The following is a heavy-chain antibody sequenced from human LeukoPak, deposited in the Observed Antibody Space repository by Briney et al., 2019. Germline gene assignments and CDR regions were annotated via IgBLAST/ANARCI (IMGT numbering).Heavy chain of an antibody. D-gene: IGHD6-13*01. V-gene: IGHV3-43*02. Sequence: GGSLRLSCAASGFTFDDYAMHWFRKAPGKGREGVSLISGDGGSTYYADSVKGRFTISRDNSKNSLYLQMNSLRTEDTALYYCAKDTRIAAAGNYYYGMDVWGQGTTVTVSS. J-gene: IGHJ6*02. CDR3: AKDTRIAAAGNYYYGMDV. CDR1: GFTFDDYA. CDR2: ISGDGGST.